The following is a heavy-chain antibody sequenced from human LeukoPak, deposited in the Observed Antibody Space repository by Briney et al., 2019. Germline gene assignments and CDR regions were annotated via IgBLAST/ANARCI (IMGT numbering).Heavy chain of an antibody. CDR3: ARTGSGCSGGSCYSWFDP. V-gene: IGHV1-69*05. Sequence: ASVKVSCKASGGTFSSYAISWVRQAPGQGLEWLGGISPIFGTANYAQKFQGRVTITTDESTSTAYMELSSLRSEDTAVYFCARTGSGCSGGSCYSWFDPWGQGTLVTVSS. CDR2: ISPIFGTA. D-gene: IGHD2-15*01. J-gene: IGHJ5*02. CDR1: GGTFSSYA.